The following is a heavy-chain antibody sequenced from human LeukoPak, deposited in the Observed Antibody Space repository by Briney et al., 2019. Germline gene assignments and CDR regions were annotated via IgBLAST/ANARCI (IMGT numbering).Heavy chain of an antibody. CDR1: GFTFSSYA. Sequence: GGSLRLSCAASGFTFSSYAMHWVRQAPGKGLEWVAVISYDGSNKYYADSVKGRFTISRDNSKNTLYLQMNSLRAEDTAVYYCARQVVPAENWFDPWGQGTLVIVSS. V-gene: IGHV3-30-3*01. D-gene: IGHD2-2*01. CDR3: ARQVVPAENWFDP. CDR2: ISYDGSNK. J-gene: IGHJ5*02.